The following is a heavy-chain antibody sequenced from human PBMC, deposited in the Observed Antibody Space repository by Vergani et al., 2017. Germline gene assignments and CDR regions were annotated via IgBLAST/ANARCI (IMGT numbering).Heavy chain of an antibody. J-gene: IGHJ4*02. CDR2: IYYSGST. CDR1: GGSISSHY. V-gene: IGHV4-59*11. Sequence: QVQLQESGPGLVKPSETLSLTCTVSGGSISSHYWSWIRQPPGKGLEWIGYIYYSGSTNYNPSLKRRVTISVDTSKNQFSLKLSSVTAADTAVYYCARDRDGSGWYYYWGQGTLVTVSS. CDR3: ARDRDGSGWYYY. D-gene: IGHD6-19*01.